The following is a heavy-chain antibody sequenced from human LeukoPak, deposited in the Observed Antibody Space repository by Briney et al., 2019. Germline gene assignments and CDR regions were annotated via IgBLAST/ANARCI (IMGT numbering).Heavy chain of an antibody. CDR2: ISSISSII. Sequence: PAVSLTLSCAASGFTFSTYSMSWVRQAPGKGLEWVSYISSISSIIYYADSVKGRFTISRDNAKKSLYLQTNSLGAEDTAVYFCTRSRPGTEAGQPNFDYWGEGALVTVSS. CDR3: TRSRPGTEAGQPNFDY. V-gene: IGHV3-48*01. CDR1: GFTFSTYS. D-gene: IGHD6-13*01. J-gene: IGHJ4*02.